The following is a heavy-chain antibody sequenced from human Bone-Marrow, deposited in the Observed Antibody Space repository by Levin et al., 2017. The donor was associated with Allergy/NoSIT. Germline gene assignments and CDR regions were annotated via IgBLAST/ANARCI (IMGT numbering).Heavy chain of an antibody. CDR2: ISYDGSNK. Sequence: GESLKISCAASGFTFSSYGMHWVRQAPGKGLEWVAVISYDGSNKYYADSVKGRFTISRDNSKNTLYLQMNSLRAEDTAVYYCAKTLLLWFGESHDAFDIWGQGTMVTVSS. D-gene: IGHD3-10*01. J-gene: IGHJ3*02. CDR1: GFTFSSYG. CDR3: AKTLLLWFGESHDAFDI. V-gene: IGHV3-30*18.